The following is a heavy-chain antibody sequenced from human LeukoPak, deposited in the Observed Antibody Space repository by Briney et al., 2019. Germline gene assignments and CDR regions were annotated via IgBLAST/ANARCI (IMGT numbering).Heavy chain of an antibody. Sequence: GGSLRLSCAASGFTFSSYAMSWVRQAPGKGLEWVSAISGSGGSTYYADSVKGRFTISRDNSKNTLYLQMNSLRAEDTAVYYCARAAGASYFSPIDYWGQGTLVTVSS. D-gene: IGHD1-26*01. V-gene: IGHV3-23*01. CDR2: ISGSGGST. J-gene: IGHJ4*02. CDR1: GFTFSSYA. CDR3: ARAAGASYFSPIDY.